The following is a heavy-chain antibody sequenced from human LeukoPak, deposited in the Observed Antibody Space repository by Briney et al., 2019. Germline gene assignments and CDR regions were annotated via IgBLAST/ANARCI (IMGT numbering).Heavy chain of an antibody. CDR1: GFTFSSYS. CDR3: ASRGYSYGPLYY. J-gene: IGHJ4*02. CDR2: ISYDGSNK. D-gene: IGHD5-18*01. Sequence: GGSLRLSCAASGFTFSSYSMNWVRQAPGKGLEWVAVISYDGSNKYYADSVKGRFTISRDNAKNSLYLQMNSLRAEDTAVYYCASRGYSYGPLYYWGQGTLVTVSS. V-gene: IGHV3-30*03.